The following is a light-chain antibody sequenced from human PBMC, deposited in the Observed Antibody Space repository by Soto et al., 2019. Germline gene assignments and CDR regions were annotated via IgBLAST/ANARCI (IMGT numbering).Light chain of an antibody. CDR3: SSHTSSNTLV. CDR1: SSDVGGYNY. J-gene: IGLJ1*01. Sequence: QSALTQPASVSGSPGQSITISCTGTSSDVGGYNYVSWYQQHLGKAPKLMIYEVSNRPSGVSNRFSGSKSGNTASLTISGLQAEDEADYYCSSHTSSNTLVFGTGTKLTVL. V-gene: IGLV2-14*01. CDR2: EVS.